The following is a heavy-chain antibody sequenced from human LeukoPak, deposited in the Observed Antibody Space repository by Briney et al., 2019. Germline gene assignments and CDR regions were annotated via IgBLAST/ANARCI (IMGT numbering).Heavy chain of an antibody. CDR2: INPNSGGT. V-gene: IGHV1-2*02. Sequence: ASVKVACKASVYTFTGYYMHWVRQAPGQGLDWMGWINPNSGGTKYAQKFQGRVTMTRDTSISTAYMELSRLRSDDTAVYYCARSADTAMVPDDYWGQGTLVTVSS. CDR1: VYTFTGYY. J-gene: IGHJ4*02. CDR3: ARSADTAMVPDDY. D-gene: IGHD5-18*01.